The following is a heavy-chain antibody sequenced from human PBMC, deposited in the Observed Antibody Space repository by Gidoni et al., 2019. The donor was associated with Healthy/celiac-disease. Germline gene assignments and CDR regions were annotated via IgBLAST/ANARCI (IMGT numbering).Heavy chain of an antibody. CDR2: IDYSGST. CDR1: GCSISSSSYY. J-gene: IGHJ4*02. V-gene: IGHV4-39*01. Sequence: QLQLQSSGPGLVKPSEPLSLTCTVSGCSISSSSYYWGWVRPPPGKGLKWIGSIDYSGSTYYNPSIKSRVTISVDTSKNQFSLKLSSVTAADTAVYYCARSMRPRYYYDSSGFGYWGQGTLVTVSS. D-gene: IGHD3-22*01. CDR3: ARSMRPRYYYDSSGFGY.